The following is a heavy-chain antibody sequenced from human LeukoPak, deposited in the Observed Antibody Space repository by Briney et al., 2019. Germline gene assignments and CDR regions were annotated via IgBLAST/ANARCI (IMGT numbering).Heavy chain of an antibody. D-gene: IGHD6-13*01. CDR1: GFTFSSYS. CDR3: ARDKSSSWSLNPAPYFGMDV. Sequence: PGGSLRLSCAASGFTFSSYSMNWVRQAPGKGLEWVSSISSSSSYIYYADSVKGRFTISRDNAKNSLYLQMNSLRAEDTAVYYCARDKSSSWSLNPAPYFGMDVWGQGTTVTVSS. V-gene: IGHV3-21*01. J-gene: IGHJ6*02. CDR2: ISSSSSYI.